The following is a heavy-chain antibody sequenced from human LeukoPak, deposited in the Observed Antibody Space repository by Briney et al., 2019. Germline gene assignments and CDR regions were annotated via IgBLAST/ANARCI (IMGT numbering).Heavy chain of an antibody. D-gene: IGHD4-17*01. J-gene: IGHJ4*02. CDR3: AREGMRYGDRFDY. V-gene: IGHV1-3*01. Sequence: GASVKVSCKASGYTFTNYAIHWVRQAPGQRLEWMGWINAGNGNTKYSQKFQGRVTITRDTSASTAYMELSSLRSEDTAVYYCAREGMRYGDRFDYWGQGTLVTVSS. CDR1: GYTFTNYA. CDR2: INAGNGNT.